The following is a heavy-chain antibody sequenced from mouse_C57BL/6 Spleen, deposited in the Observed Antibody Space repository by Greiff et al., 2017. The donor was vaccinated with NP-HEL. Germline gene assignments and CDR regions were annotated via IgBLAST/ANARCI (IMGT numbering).Heavy chain of an antibody. CDR1: GYAFSSYW. V-gene: IGHV1-80*01. CDR3: ARSARRGSSGYVDY. D-gene: IGHD3-2*02. Sequence: QVQLKQSGAELVKPGASVKISCKASGYAFSSYWMNWVKQRPGKGLEWIGQIYPGDGDTNYNGKFKGKATLTADKSSSTAYMQLSSLTSEDSAVYFCARSARRGSSGYVDYWGQGTTLTVSS. CDR2: IYPGDGDT. J-gene: IGHJ2*01.